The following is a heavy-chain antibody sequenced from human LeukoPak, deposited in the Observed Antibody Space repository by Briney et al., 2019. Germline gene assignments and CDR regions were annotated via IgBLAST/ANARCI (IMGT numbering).Heavy chain of an antibody. CDR1: GGSISSGGYS. V-gene: IGHV4-30-2*02. J-gene: IGHJ4*02. CDR3: ARTYGWYYFDY. D-gene: IGHD3-16*01. Sequence: SETLSLTCAVSGGSISSGGYSWSWIRQPPGKGLEWIGYIYHSGSTYYNPSLKSRVTISVDTSKNQFSLKLSSVTAADTAVYYCARTYGWYYFDYWGQGTLVTVSS. CDR2: IYHSGST.